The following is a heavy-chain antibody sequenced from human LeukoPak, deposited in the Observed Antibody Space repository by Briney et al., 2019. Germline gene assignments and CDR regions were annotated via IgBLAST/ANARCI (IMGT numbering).Heavy chain of an antibody. CDR2: ISYDERNR. J-gene: IGHJ5*02. V-gene: IGHV3-30*18. Sequence: GGSLRLSCAASGFAFSSYGMHWVRQAPGKGLEWVAGISYDERNRYYADSVKGRFTISRDNSANTLYMQMNSLRPEDTALYYCAKEATTMVRGVSCWFDPWGQGTLVTVSS. CDR1: GFAFSSYG. CDR3: AKEATTMVRGVSCWFDP. D-gene: IGHD3-10*01.